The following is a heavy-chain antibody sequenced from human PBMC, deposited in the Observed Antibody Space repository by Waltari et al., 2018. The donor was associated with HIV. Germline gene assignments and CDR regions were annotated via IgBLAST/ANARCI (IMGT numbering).Heavy chain of an antibody. V-gene: IGHV5-51*03. CDR2: IYPGDADT. CDR3: GRVGAYYGMDV. Sequence: EVPLVQSGAEVKKPGESLKISCKDSGYSFTSYWIGWVHQMPGKGLEGKGVIYPGDADTRYSPSFQAQLTVSADKSISTAYLQWSSLKASDTAMYYCGRVGAYYGMDVWGQGTTVTFSS. D-gene: IGHD1-26*01. CDR1: GYSFTSYW. J-gene: IGHJ6*02.